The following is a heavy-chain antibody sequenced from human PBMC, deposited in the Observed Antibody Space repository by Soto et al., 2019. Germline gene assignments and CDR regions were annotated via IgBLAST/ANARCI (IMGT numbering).Heavy chain of an antibody. V-gene: IGHV4-30-2*01. CDR3: ARVPDV. CDR2: IYHSGST. CDR1: GGSISSGGYS. J-gene: IGHJ6*02. Sequence: SETLSLTCAVSGGSISSGGYSWSWTRQPPGKGLEWIGYIYHSGSTYYNPSLKSRVTISVDRSKNQFSLKLSSVTAANTAVYYCARVPDVWGQGTTVTVSS.